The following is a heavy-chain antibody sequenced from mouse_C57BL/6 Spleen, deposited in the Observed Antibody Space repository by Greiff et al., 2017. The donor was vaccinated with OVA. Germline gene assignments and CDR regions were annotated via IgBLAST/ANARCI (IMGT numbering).Heavy chain of an antibody. CDR3: ARRYGSSSYFDY. Sequence: QVQLQQPGTELVKPGASVKLSCKASGYTFTSYWMHWVKQRPGQGLEWIGNINPSNGGTNYNEKFKSKATLTVDQSYSTAYMQLSSLTSADSAVYYCARRYGSSSYFDYWGQGTTLTVSS. CDR1: GYTFTSYW. J-gene: IGHJ2*01. CDR2: INPSNGGT. V-gene: IGHV1-53*01. D-gene: IGHD1-1*01.